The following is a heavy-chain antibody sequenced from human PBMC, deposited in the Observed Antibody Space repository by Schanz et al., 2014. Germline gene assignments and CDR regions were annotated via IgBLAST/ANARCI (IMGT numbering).Heavy chain of an antibody. CDR2: VSRSTPDI. CDR3: ARGGSGSHYRLDY. Sequence: EVHLVESGGGLVQPGGSLRLSCTASGFTFSSYSMNWVRQAPGKGLEWVSYVSRSTPDIYYADSVKGRFTMSRDNAKNSVFLQMNSLRAEDTGLYFCARGGSGSHYRLDYWGQGTLVTVSS. J-gene: IGHJ4*02. D-gene: IGHD1-26*01. V-gene: IGHV3-48*01. CDR1: GFTFSSYS.